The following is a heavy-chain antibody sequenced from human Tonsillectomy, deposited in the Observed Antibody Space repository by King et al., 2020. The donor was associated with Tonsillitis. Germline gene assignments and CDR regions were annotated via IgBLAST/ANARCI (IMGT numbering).Heavy chain of an antibody. J-gene: IGHJ2*01. CDR1: GGSISSNYYY. V-gene: IGHV4-31*03. CDR3: ARGYSFTLFGVMTHWYFDL. Sequence: QLQESGPGLVKSSQTLSLTCTVSGGSISSNYYYWGWIRQHPGKGLEWIGYIYSSGSTYYNPSLASRLIISVDTSMNQFSLKLGSVTAADTAVYYCARGYSFTLFGVMTHWYFDLWGRGSLVTVSS. CDR2: IYSSGST. D-gene: IGHD3-3*01.